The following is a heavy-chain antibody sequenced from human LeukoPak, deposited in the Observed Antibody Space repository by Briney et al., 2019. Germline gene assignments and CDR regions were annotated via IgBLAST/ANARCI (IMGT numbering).Heavy chain of an antibody. J-gene: IGHJ5*02. CDR1: GFTFSRYG. CDR2: ISGSGGST. CDR3: AKDSSASWGKNWFDP. V-gene: IGHV3-23*01. D-gene: IGHD6-6*01. Sequence: GGSLRLSCAASGFTFSRYGMNWVRQAPGKGLEWVAAISGSGGSTYYADYVEGRFTISRDNSKNTLYLKMNSLRAEDTAVYYCAKDSSASWGKNWFDPWGQGTLVTVSS.